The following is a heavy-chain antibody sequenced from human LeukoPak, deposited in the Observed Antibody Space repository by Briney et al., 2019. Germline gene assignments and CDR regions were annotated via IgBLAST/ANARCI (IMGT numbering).Heavy chain of an antibody. Sequence: PSETLSLTCTVSGGSISSYYWSWIRQPPGKGLEWIGYIYYSGSTNYNPSLKSRVTISVDTSKNQFSPKLSSVTAADTAVYYCARVGRRASPGAFDYWGQGTLVTVSS. CDR2: IYYSGST. D-gene: IGHD1-26*01. J-gene: IGHJ4*02. V-gene: IGHV4-59*01. CDR1: GGSISSYY. CDR3: ARVGRRASPGAFDY.